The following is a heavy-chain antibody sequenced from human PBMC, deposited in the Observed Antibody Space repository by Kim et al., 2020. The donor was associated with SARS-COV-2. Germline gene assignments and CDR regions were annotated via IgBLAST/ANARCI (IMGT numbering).Heavy chain of an antibody. J-gene: IGHJ4*01. CDR2: IYSGAFT. D-gene: IGHD3-3*01. CDR3: ARVVSDYTLYYFDY. Sequence: GGSLRLSCVASGFNVRSDDMGWVRQAPGKGLEWVSVIYSGAFTHYADSVRGRFTVSRDNSKNTVFLQMNSLTVEDTAVYYCARVVSDYTLYYFDYWGQGTLVTVSS. V-gene: IGHV3-53*01. CDR1: GFNVRSDD.